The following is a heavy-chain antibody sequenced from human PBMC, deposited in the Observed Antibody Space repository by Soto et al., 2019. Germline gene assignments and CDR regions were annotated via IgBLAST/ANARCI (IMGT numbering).Heavy chain of an antibody. Sequence: QVQLVESGGGVVQPGKSLRVSCAASGFTFSSYGMHWVRQAPGKGLEWVALIWYDGSNKYYADSVKGRFTISRDNSKNTVYLQMNSLRAEDTAVYYCAGGPTVTTPGYWGQGTLVTVSS. CDR3: AGGPTVTTPGY. D-gene: IGHD4-17*01. V-gene: IGHV3-33*01. J-gene: IGHJ4*02. CDR2: IWYDGSNK. CDR1: GFTFSSYG.